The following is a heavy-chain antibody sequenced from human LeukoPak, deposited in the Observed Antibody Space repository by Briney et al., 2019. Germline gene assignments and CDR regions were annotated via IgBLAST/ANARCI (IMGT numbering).Heavy chain of an antibody. CDR1: GGSISSYY. D-gene: IGHD3-3*01. CDR3: ARVSAYYDFWSGNIPDGAFDI. CDR2: IYYSGST. J-gene: IGHJ3*02. Sequence: SETLSLTCTVSGGSISSYYWSWIRQPPGKGLEWIGYIYYSGSTNYNPSLKSRVTISVDTSKNQFSLKLSSVTAADTAVYYCARVSAYYDFWSGNIPDGAFDIWGQGTMVTVSS. V-gene: IGHV4-59*01.